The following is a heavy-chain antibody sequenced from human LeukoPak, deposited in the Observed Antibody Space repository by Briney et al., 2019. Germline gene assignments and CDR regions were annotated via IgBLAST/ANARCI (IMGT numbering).Heavy chain of an antibody. V-gene: IGHV4-30-4*08. Sequence: KASQTPSLTCTVSGGSISSGDYYWSWIRQPPGKGLEWIGYIYYSGSTYYNPSLKSRVTISVDTSKNQFSLKLSSVTAADTAVYYCARAAAYYGSGSYGYWGQGTLVTVSS. J-gene: IGHJ4*02. CDR2: IYYSGST. CDR3: ARAAAYYGSGSYGY. D-gene: IGHD3-10*01. CDR1: GGSISSGDYY.